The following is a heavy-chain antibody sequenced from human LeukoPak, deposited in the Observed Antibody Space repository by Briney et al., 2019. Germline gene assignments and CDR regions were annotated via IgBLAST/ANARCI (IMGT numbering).Heavy chain of an antibody. J-gene: IGHJ4*02. CDR3: ARDEPDYGCNSEATGIDY. CDR2: NSSSSSTI. CDR1: GFTFSSYS. D-gene: IGHD4-23*01. Sequence: GGSLRLSCAASGFTFSSYSMNWVRQAPAKGLERVSYNSSSSSTIYYAASVRGRFTISSDNAKNSRYLQTNSLRAEDTAVYYCARDEPDYGCNSEATGIDYWGQGTLVTVSS. V-gene: IGHV3-48*01.